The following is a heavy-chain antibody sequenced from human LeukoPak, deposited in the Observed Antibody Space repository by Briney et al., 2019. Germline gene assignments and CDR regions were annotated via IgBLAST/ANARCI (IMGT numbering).Heavy chain of an antibody. CDR1: GGSISSGGYS. J-gene: IGHJ4*02. CDR2: IYHSGST. D-gene: IGHD5-18*01. CDR3: AREDEDTAMDY. V-gene: IGHV4-30-2*01. Sequence: PSETLSLTCTVSGGSISSGGYSWSWIRQPPGKGLEWIGYIYHSGSTYYNPSLKSRVTISVDRSKNQFSLKLSSVTAADTAVYYCAREDEDTAMDYWGQGTLVTVSS.